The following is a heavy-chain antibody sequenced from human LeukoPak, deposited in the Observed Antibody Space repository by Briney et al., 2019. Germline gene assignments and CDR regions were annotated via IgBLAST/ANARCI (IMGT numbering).Heavy chain of an antibody. CDR2: INRSGGK. Sequence: GGSLRLSCVASGFAFSTYDMQWVRQAPGKGLEWVSGINRSGGKYYTDSVKGPFTISRDNSKSTLYLEMNSLRADDTAVYYCAQGGYFAFDFWGQGTMVTVSS. V-gene: IGHV3-23*01. CDR1: GFAFSTYD. D-gene: IGHD2-2*03. J-gene: IGHJ3*01. CDR3: AQGGYFAFDF.